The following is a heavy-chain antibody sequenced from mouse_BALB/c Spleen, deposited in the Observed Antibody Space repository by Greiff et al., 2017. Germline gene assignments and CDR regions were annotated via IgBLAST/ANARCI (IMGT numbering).Heavy chain of an antibody. V-gene: IGHV3-2*02. J-gene: IGHJ3*01. D-gene: IGHD2-4*01. CDR2: ISYSGST. CDR3: ARLDDYSWFAY. Sequence: EVQGVESGPGLVKPSQSLSLTCTVTGYSITSDYAWNWIRQFPGNKLEWMGYISYSGSTSYNPSLKSRISITRDTSKNQFFLQLNSVTTEDTATYYCARLDDYSWFAYWGQGTLVTVSA. CDR1: GYSITSDYA.